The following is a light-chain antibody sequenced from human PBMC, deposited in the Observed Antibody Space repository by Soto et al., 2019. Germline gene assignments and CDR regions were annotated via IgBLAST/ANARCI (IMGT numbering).Light chain of an antibody. Sequence: QMTQSPSTLSASVGDRVTITCRASQNITWLAWYQQKPGTAPRLLIYDVSTLQSGVPSRFSGSGSGTEFTLTITSLQPDDSAIYYCQQYDGYFGPGTKV. V-gene: IGKV1-5*01. CDR1: QNITW. J-gene: IGKJ3*01. CDR2: DVS. CDR3: QQYDGY.